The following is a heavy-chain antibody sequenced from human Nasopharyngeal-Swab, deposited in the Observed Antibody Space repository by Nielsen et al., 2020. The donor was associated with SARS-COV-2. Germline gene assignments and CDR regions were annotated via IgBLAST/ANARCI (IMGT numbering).Heavy chain of an antibody. D-gene: IGHD5-12*01. V-gene: IGHV5-51*01. CDR1: GYSFTSYW. CDR2: IYPRDSDT. CDR3: VRPEGVATSFKYYFQYGMDV. J-gene: IGHJ6*02. Sequence: KVSCKGSGYSFTSYWIAWVGQMPGKGLEWMGIIYPRDSDTRYSPSFQGQVTISADKSISTAYLQWSSLKASDTAMYYCVRPEGVATSFKYYFQYGMDVWGQGTMVTVPS.